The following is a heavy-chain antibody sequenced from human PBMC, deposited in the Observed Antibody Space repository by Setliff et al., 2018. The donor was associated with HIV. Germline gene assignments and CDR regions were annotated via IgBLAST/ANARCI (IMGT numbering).Heavy chain of an antibody. Sequence: SETLSLTCTVSGGSISSYYWSWIRQPPGKGLEWIGYIYYSGSTNYNPSQKSRVIISVDMSKNQFSLNLNSVTAADTAVYYCARELVGYFQHWGQGTLVTVSS. CDR2: IYYSGST. J-gene: IGHJ1*01. CDR3: ARELVGYFQH. V-gene: IGHV4-59*12. CDR1: GGSISSYY. D-gene: IGHD2-2*01.